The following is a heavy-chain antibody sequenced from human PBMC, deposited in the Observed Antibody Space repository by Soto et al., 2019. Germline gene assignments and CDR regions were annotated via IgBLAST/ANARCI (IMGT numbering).Heavy chain of an antibody. CDR1: GESFSRYI. CDR2: INHSGSA. V-gene: IGHV4-34*01. D-gene: IGHD6-19*01. J-gene: IGHJ4*02. CDR3: ARGLITGSHYSGGWYYFVS. Sequence: SETLSLTCAVYGESFSRYIWTWIRQTPGKGLQWIGQINHSGSASYNPSLKSRVTISVHTSNSQFSLELSSVTAADTAVYYCARGLITGSHYSGGWYYFVSWGQETQVTVSS.